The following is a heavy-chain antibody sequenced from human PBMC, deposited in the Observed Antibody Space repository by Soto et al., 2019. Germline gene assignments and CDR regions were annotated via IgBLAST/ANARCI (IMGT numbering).Heavy chain of an antibody. V-gene: IGHV4-59*05. D-gene: IGHD3-10*01. CDR1: GGSISSYY. Sequence: PSETLSLTCTVSGGSISSYYCSWIRQSPGKGLESIGSIYYSGSTYYNPSLKSRVTISVDTSKNQFSLKLSSVTASDTAVYYCARSHYASGSCYNPDFDYWGQGTLVTVSS. J-gene: IGHJ4*02. CDR2: IYYSGST. CDR3: ARSHYASGSCYNPDFDY.